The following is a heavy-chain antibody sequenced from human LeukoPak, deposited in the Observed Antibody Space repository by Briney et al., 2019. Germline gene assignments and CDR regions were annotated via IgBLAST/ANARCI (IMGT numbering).Heavy chain of an antibody. V-gene: IGHV3-23*01. J-gene: IGHJ4*02. Sequence: GGSLRLSCAASGITFSTYAKSWVRQAPGKGLEWVSAITGSGGDTYYADSVKGRFTISNDNSMDTLYLQMSFLRAKDAAVYYCAKGGSSHYLDYWGQGTLVTVSS. CDR1: GITFSTYA. CDR3: AKGGSSHYLDY. CDR2: ITGSGGDT. D-gene: IGHD1-26*01.